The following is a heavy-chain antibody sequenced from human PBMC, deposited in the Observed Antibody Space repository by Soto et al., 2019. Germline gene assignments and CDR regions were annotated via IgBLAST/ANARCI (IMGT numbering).Heavy chain of an antibody. CDR3: ARYCSSTSCYLDYYGMDV. J-gene: IGHJ6*02. CDR2: ISYDGSNK. Sequence: GGSLRLSCAASGFTFSSYGMHWVRQAPGKGLEWVAVISYDGSNKYYADSVKGRFTISRDNSKNTLYLQMNSLRAEDTAVYCCARYCSSTSCYLDYYGMDVWGQGTTVTVSS. V-gene: IGHV3-30*03. CDR1: GFTFSSYG. D-gene: IGHD2-2*01.